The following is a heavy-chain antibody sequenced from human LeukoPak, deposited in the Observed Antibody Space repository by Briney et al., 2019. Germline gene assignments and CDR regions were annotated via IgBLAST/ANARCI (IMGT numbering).Heavy chain of an antibody. CDR2: IYYSGST. J-gene: IGHJ2*01. CDR3: ARGGFGEFPL. Sequence: SPSETLSLTCTVSGGSISSYYWSWIRQPPGKGLEWIGYIYYSGSTNYNPSLKSRVTISVDTSKNQFSLKLSSVTAADTAVYYCARGGFGEFPLWGRGTLVTVSS. V-gene: IGHV4-59*08. D-gene: IGHD3-10*01. CDR1: GGSISSYY.